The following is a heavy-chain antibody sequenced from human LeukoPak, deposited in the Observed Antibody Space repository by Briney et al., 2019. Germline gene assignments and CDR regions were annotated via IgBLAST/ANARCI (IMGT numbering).Heavy chain of an antibody. CDR3: AKGELYYDGSGRF. CDR2: ISYDGRNT. D-gene: IGHD3-10*01. J-gene: IGHJ4*02. V-gene: IGHV3-30*18. Sequence: GGSLSLSCAASGFTFSNYGMHWVRQAPGKGLEWVAVISYDGRNTYYADSVKGRFTISRDNSKNTLSLQMNSLRTVDTAMYFCAKGELYYDGSGRFWGQETLVTVSS. CDR1: GFTFSNYG.